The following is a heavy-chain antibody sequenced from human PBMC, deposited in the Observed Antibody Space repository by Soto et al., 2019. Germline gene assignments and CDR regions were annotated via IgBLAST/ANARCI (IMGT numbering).Heavy chain of an antibody. J-gene: IGHJ4*02. D-gene: IGHD2-2*02. CDR3: ARGSSGYITRRYYFDY. CDR1: GFTFTDYA. Sequence: EVQLLESWGGLVQPGGSLRLSCAESGFTFTDYALSWVRQTPGKGLEWVATISGIGGSTYLADSVKGRLSISRVNSKNTVALLMNSLRAEDTAVYFCARGSSGYITRRYYFDYWGRGTLVTVSS. CDR2: ISGIGGST. V-gene: IGHV3-23*01.